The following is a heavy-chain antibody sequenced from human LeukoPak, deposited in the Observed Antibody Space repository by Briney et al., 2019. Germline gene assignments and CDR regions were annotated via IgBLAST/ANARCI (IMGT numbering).Heavy chain of an antibody. V-gene: IGHV4-30-2*01. Sequence: NPSETLSLTCAVSGGSISSGGYSWSWIRQPPGKGLEWIGYIYHSGSTYYNPSLKSRVTISVDTSKNQFSLKLSSVTAADTAVYYCARGRSVTNNWRPHNWYFDLWGRGTLVTVSS. CDR1: GGSISSGGYS. J-gene: IGHJ2*01. D-gene: IGHD4-17*01. CDR3: ARGRSVTNNWRPHNWYFDL. CDR2: IYHSGST.